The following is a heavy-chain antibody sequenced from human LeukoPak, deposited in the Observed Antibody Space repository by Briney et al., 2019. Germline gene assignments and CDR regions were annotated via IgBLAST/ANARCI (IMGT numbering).Heavy chain of an antibody. CDR2: ISGSGGST. CDR3: ARGSPSSSYGMDV. Sequence: GGSLRLSCAASGFTFSSYGMHWVRQAPGKGLEWVSAISGSGGSTYYADSVKGRFTISRDNAKNSLYLQMNSLRAEDTAVYYCARGSPSSSYGMDVWGQGTTVTVSS. CDR1: GFTFSSYG. J-gene: IGHJ6*02. V-gene: IGHV3-21*01.